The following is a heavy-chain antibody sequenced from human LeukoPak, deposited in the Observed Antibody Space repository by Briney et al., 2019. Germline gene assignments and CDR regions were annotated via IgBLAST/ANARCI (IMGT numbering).Heavy chain of an antibody. CDR3: AKGSSGYFFDL. CDR1: GFTFINYG. Sequence: GGSLRLSCAASGFTFINYGMSWVRQGPGKGLEWISGVNGNGGSTYYADSVKGRFTISRDNSGNTLYLQMSSLRVEDTALYYCAKGSSGYFFDLWGQGALVTVSS. CDR2: VNGNGGST. V-gene: IGHV3-23*01. D-gene: IGHD3-22*01. J-gene: IGHJ4*02.